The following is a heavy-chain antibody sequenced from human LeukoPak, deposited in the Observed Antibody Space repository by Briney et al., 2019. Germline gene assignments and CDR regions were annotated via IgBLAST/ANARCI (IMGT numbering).Heavy chain of an antibody. CDR2: ISGSGGTT. V-gene: IGHV3-23*01. J-gene: IGHJ3*02. D-gene: IGHD5-12*01. CDR3: AKDGVATQHALDI. CDR1: GFNFRAYA. Sequence: GGSLRLSCAASGFNFRAYAMTWVRQAPGKGLDWVSGISGSGGTTYYADSVRGRFTISRDNSKNTVYLQLNNLRAEDTAVYCCAKDGVATQHALDIWGHGTMVTVSS.